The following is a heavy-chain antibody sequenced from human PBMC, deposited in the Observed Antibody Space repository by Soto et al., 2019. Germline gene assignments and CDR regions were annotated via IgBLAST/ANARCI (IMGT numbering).Heavy chain of an antibody. CDR2: IYSSGNT. CDR1: GGSISSSDYY. CDR3: ARGLSAATGGTCYFDY. Sequence: QVHLQESGPGLVKPSQTLSLTCTVSGGSISSSDYYWSWIRQPPGKGLEWIGYIYSSGNTYYNPSLKGRLTISVDTSKNQFSLKLNSVTAADPALYYCARGLSAATGGTCYFDYWGQGTLVTVSS. V-gene: IGHV4-31*03. J-gene: IGHJ4*02. D-gene: IGHD6-25*01.